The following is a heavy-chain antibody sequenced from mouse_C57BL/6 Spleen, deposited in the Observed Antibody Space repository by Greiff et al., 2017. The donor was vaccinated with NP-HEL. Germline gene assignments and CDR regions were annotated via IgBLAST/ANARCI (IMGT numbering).Heavy chain of an antibody. CDR3: ARVGTDFDY. D-gene: IGHD4-1*01. V-gene: IGHV5-4*01. Sequence: EVHLVESGGGLVKPGGSLKLSCAASGFTFSSYAMSWVRQTPEKRLEWVATISDGGSYTYYPDNVKGRFTISRDNAKNNLYLQMSHLKSEDTAMYYCARVGTDFDYWGQGTTLTVSS. CDR1: GFTFSSYA. CDR2: ISDGGSYT. J-gene: IGHJ2*01.